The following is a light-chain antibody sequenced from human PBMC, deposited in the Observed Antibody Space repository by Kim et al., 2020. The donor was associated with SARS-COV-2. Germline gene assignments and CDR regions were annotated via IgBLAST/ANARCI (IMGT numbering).Light chain of an antibody. V-gene: IGLV2-14*03. CDR2: DVI. J-gene: IGLJ2*01. CDR1: SSDIGDYNY. Sequence: QSALTQPASVSGSPGQSITISCTGTSSDIGDYNYVSWYQQHPGKAPKLVIYDVINRPSGVSDRFSCSKSGNTASLTISGLRTEDEADYYCSSYTITSTYVVFGGGTRLTVL. CDR3: SSYTITSTYVV.